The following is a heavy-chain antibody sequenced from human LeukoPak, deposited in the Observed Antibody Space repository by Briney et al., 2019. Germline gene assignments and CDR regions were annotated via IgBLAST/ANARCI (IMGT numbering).Heavy chain of an antibody. D-gene: IGHD5-18*01. Sequence: PGGSLRLSCAASGFTFDDYAMHWVRQAPGKGLEWVSGISWNSGSIGYADSVKGRFTISRDNAKNSLYLQMNSLRAEDTALYYCAKDIGVGIQLWLPLDYWGQGTLVTVSS. V-gene: IGHV3-9*01. CDR3: AKDIGVGIQLWLPLDY. CDR2: ISWNSGSI. J-gene: IGHJ4*02. CDR1: GFTFDDYA.